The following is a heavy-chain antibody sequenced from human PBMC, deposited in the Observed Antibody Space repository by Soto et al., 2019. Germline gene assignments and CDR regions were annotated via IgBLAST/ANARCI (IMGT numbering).Heavy chain of an antibody. CDR3: ANLDDTAGRWFVDVLVVY. Sequence: EVQLLESGGGLVQPGGSLRLSCAASGFTFSSYAMSWVRQAPGKGLEWVSAISGSGGSTYYADSVKGRFTISRDNSKNALYLQINRLRAEDTAVYYGANLDDTAGRWFVDVLVVYWGQGTLVTVYS. CDR1: GFTFSSYA. J-gene: IGHJ4*02. CDR2: ISGSGGST. D-gene: IGHD3-10*01. V-gene: IGHV3-23*01.